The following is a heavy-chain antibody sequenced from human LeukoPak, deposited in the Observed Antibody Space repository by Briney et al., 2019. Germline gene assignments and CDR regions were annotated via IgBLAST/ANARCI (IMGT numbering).Heavy chain of an antibody. V-gene: IGHV4-4*07. Sequence: PSETLSLTCTVSGGSISSNYWSWIRQSAGKGLEWIGRISISGRTSYNPSLKSRVTMSVDTSKTQFSLKLSSVTAADTAIYFCARAMFRKIVCWAPFELSNWFDPWGQGTLVTVSS. CDR1: GGSISSNY. CDR3: ARAMFRKIVCWAPFELSNWFDP. D-gene: IGHD3-10*01. CDR2: ISISGRT. J-gene: IGHJ5*02.